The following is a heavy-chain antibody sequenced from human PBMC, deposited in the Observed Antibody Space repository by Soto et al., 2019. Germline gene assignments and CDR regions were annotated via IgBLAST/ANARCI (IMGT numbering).Heavy chain of an antibody. J-gene: IGHJ4*02. CDR1: GFTFTSSA. CDR2: IVVGSGNT. V-gene: IGHV1-58*01. CDR3: AAPAVDTAMAFDY. D-gene: IGHD5-18*01. Sequence: SVKVSCKASGFTFTSSAVQWVRQARGQRLEWIGWIVVGSGNTNYAQRFQERVTITRDMSTSTAYMELSSLRSEDKAVYYCAAPAVDTAMAFDYWGQGTLVTVS.